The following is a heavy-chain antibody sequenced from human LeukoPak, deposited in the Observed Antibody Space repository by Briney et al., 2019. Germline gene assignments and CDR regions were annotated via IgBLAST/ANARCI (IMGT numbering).Heavy chain of an antibody. V-gene: IGHV4-30-4*07. D-gene: IGHD3-10*01. J-gene: IGHJ2*01. CDR2: IYYGGST. CDR1: GGSISSGGYS. CDR3: ARHPSTRMVRGVTTLRYFDL. Sequence: PSETLSLTCAVSGGSISSGGYSWSWIRQPPGKGLEWIGYIYYGGSTYYNPSLKSRVTISVDTSKNQFSLKLSSVTAADTAVYYCARHPSTRMVRGVTTLRYFDLWGRGTLVTVSS.